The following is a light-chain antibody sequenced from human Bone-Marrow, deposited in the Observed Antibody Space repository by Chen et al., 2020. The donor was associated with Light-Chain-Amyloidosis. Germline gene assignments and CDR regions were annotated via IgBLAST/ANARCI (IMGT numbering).Light chain of an antibody. V-gene: IGKV4-1*01. CDR1: ESLLYRSNNKNY. CDR3: QQYYSTPYT. J-gene: IGKJ2*01. Sequence: DIVITQSPDYLAVSLGERATINCQSSESLLYRSNNKNYLGWYQQKPGQSPKLHMYWASTRESGVPDRFSGSGSGTDFTLTISSLQAEDVTVYYCQQYYSTPYTFGQGTKLEIQ. CDR2: WAS.